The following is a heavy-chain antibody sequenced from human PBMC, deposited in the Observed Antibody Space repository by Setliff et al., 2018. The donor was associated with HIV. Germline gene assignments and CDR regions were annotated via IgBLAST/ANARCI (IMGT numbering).Heavy chain of an antibody. CDR3: VRQRGYYGSWASSAFDF. CDR1: GASFSNYF. CDR2: INHSGST. D-gene: IGHD3-10*01. Sequence: SETLSLTCAVYGASFSNYFWTWIRQSPGKGLEWIGEINHSGSTNYNPSLKSRVTISVDTSKNQFSLRLNSVTAADTAVYFCVRQRGYYGSWASSAFDFWGQGTMVTVSS. V-gene: IGHV4-34*01. J-gene: IGHJ3*01.